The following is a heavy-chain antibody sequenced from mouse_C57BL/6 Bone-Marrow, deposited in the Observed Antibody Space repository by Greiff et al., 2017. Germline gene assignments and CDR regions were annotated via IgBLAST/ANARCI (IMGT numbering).Heavy chain of an antibody. CDR1: GYTFTDYE. J-gene: IGHJ3*01. CDR2: IDPETGGT. CDR3: TRIWYGSSSFAY. Sequence: QVQLQQSGAELVRPGASVTLSCKASGYTFTDYEMHWVKQTPVHGLEWIGAIDPETGGTAYNQKFKGKAILTADKSSSTAYMELRSLTSEDSAVYYCTRIWYGSSSFAYWGQGTLVTVSA. D-gene: IGHD1-1*01. V-gene: IGHV1-15*01.